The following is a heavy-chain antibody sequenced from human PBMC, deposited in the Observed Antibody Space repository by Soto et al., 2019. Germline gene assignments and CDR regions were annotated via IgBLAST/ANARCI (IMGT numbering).Heavy chain of an antibody. CDR3: ARGQPFDPLPFSFDY. D-gene: IGHD3-9*01. CDR1: GGSISGGVYY. CDR2: IYYSGIT. Sequence: SETLSLTCTVSGGSISGGVYYWSWIRHHPGKGLEWIGYIYYSGITYYNPSLKSRVTISVDTSKNQFSLKLSSVTAADTAVYYCARGQPFDPLPFSFDYWGQGTLVTVSS. J-gene: IGHJ4*02. V-gene: IGHV4-31*03.